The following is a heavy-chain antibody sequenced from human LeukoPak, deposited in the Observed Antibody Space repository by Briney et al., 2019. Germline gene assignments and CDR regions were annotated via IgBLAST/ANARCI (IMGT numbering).Heavy chain of an antibody. CDR1: GYTFTGYY. CDR3: ARDLSTIHDYGMDV. CDR2: INPNSGGT. Sequence: ASVKVSCKASGYTFTGYYMHWVRQAPGQGLEWMGWINPNSGGTNYAQKFQGRVTMTRDTSISTAYMELSRLRSDDTAVYYCARDLSTIHDYGMDVWGQGTTVTVSS. V-gene: IGHV1-2*02. D-gene: IGHD3-3*02. J-gene: IGHJ6*02.